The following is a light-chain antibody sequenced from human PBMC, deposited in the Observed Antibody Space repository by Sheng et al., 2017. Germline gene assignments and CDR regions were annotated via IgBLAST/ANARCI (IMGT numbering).Light chain of an antibody. J-gene: IGKJ4*01. CDR3: QQRHNSLT. Sequence: EIVMTQSPATLSVSPGERATLSCRASQSVGSNLVWYQQKPGQAPRLLIYDASTRATGAPASFSGAGSGTEFTLTISSLQSEDFAVYYCQQRHNSLTFGGGTKVEI. CDR1: QSVGSN. V-gene: IGKV3-15*01. CDR2: DAS.